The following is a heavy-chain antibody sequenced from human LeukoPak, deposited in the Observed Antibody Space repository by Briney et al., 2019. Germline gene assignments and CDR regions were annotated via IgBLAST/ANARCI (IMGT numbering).Heavy chain of an antibody. Sequence: SETLSLTCTVSGASVSRSYWSWIRQPAGKGLEWIGRIYNSETTNYNPSLKSRVTISVDKSKNQFSLKLSSVTAADTAVYYCAREDTSTWYGADSWGQGTLATVSS. V-gene: IGHV4-4*07. CDR2: IYNSETT. CDR3: AREDTSTWYGADS. J-gene: IGHJ4*02. CDR1: GASVSRSY. D-gene: IGHD2-15*01.